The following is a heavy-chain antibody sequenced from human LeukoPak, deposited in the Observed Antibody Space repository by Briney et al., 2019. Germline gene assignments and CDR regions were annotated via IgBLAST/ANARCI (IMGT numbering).Heavy chain of an antibody. Sequence: SETLSLTCTVSGGSVSSGSYYWSWIRQPPGKGLEWIGYIYYSGSTNYNPSLKSRATISVDTSKNKFSLKLSSVTAADTAVYYCAREYSGYDDDAFDIWGQGTMVTVSS. CDR2: IYYSGST. J-gene: IGHJ3*02. D-gene: IGHD5-12*01. CDR1: GGSVSSGSYY. CDR3: AREYSGYDDDAFDI. V-gene: IGHV4-61*01.